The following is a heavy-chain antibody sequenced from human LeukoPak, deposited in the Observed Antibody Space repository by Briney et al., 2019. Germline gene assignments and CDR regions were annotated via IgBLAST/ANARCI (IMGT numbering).Heavy chain of an antibody. CDR2: ISGGGAGT. Sequence: PGGSLRLSCAASGLSFGFYAMSWVRQAPGKGLEWVSSISGGGAGTYYADSVRGRFTISRDNSKNTLYLQMNSLRAEDTALYFCAKKAQYNGNYPLDYWGQGTLVTVSS. CDR3: AKKAQYNGNYPLDY. CDR1: GLSFGFYA. J-gene: IGHJ4*02. V-gene: IGHV3-23*01. D-gene: IGHD1-26*01.